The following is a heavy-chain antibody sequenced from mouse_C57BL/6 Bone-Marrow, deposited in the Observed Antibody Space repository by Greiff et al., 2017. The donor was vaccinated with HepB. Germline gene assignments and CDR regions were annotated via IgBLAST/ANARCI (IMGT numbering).Heavy chain of an antibody. D-gene: IGHD1-1*01. Sequence: DVKLVESGGGLVQPGGSLKLSCAASGFTFSDYYMYWVRQTPEKRLEWVAYISNGGGSTYYPDTVKGRFTISRDNAKNTLCLQMSRLKSEDTAMYYCAIYGYAMDYWGQGTSVTVSS. CDR1: GFTFSDYY. CDR2: ISNGGGST. CDR3: AIYGYAMDY. J-gene: IGHJ4*01. V-gene: IGHV5-12*01.